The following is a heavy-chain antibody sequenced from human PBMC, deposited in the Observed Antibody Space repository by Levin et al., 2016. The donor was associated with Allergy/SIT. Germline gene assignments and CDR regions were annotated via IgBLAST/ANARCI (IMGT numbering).Heavy chain of an antibody. Sequence: GSLRLSCTVSGGSISSYYWSWIRQPPGEGLEWIGYIYYSGSTNYNPSLKSRVTISVDTSKSQFSLKLSSVTAADTAVYYCARDARTTAERHDVFDIWGQGTMVTVSS. V-gene: IGHV4-59*01. CDR1: GGSISSYY. D-gene: IGHD1-7*01. CDR2: IYYSGST. CDR3: ARDARTTAERHDVFDI. J-gene: IGHJ3*02.